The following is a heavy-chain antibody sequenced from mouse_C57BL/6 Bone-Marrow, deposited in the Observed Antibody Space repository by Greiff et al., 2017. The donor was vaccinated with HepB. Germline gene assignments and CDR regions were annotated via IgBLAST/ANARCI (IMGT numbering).Heavy chain of an antibody. CDR1: GYSITSGYY. Sequence: DVKLQESGPGLVKPSQSLSLTCSVTGYSITSGYYWNWIRQFPGNKLEWMGYISYDGSNNYNPSLKNRISITRDTSKNQFFLKLNSVTTEDTATYYCARKLRWFAYWGQGTLVTVSA. J-gene: IGHJ3*01. D-gene: IGHD1-1*01. V-gene: IGHV3-6*01. CDR3: ARKLRWFAY. CDR2: ISYDGSN.